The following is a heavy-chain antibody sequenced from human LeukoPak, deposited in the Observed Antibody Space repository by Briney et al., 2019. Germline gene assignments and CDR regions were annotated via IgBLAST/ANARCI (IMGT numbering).Heavy chain of an antibody. CDR3: ARASFLYCSSTTCLFDY. CDR1: GYTFTDYY. CDR2: INPNDGDT. Sequence: ASVKVSCKASGYTFTDYYMHWVRQAPGQGFEWMGWINPNDGDTNYAQKFQGRVTMTRDTSISTAHMEVSRLRSDDTAVYYCARASFLYCSSTTCLFDYWGQGTLVTVSS. J-gene: IGHJ4*02. D-gene: IGHD2-2*01. V-gene: IGHV1-2*02.